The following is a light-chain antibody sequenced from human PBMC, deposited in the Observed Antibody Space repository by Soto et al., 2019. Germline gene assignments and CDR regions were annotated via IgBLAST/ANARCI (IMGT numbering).Light chain of an antibody. CDR2: GNS. CDR3: QSYDTSLSGSGV. CDR1: SSNIGAGYD. Sequence: QSALTQPPSVSGAPGQRVTISCTGNSSNIGAGYDVHWYQQLPGTAPKLLIYGNSNRPSGVPDRFSGSKSGTSASLAITGLPAEDAADYSCQSYDTSLSGSGVFGTGTKLTVL. V-gene: IGLV1-40*01. J-gene: IGLJ1*01.